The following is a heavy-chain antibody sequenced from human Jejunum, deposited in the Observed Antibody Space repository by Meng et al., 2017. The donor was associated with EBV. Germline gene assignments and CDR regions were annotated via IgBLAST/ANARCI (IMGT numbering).Heavy chain of an antibody. J-gene: IGHJ4*02. D-gene: IGHD3-16*01. CDR1: GFTFTNSH. V-gene: IGHV3-15*01. CDR3: TDVGGDMI. Sequence: GQRVGSGERLVKLGESSRPSCAASGFTFTNSHMPGVSQAPGKGLGWVARIKRTTDGGTTDYAAPVKGRFTITRDDSKNTLYLQMNSPKTEDTAVYYCTDVGGDMIWGQGILVTVSS. CDR2: IKRTTDGGTT.